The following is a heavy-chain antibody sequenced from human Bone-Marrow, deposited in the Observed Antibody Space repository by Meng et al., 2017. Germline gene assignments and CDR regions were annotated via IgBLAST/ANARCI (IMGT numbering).Heavy chain of an antibody. D-gene: IGHD1-1*01. J-gene: IGHJ4*02. CDR1: GFTFSSYS. CDR2: ISSSSSYI. V-gene: IGHV3-21*01. Sequence: EVQLVESGGGLVKPGGSLGLSCAASGFTFSSYSMNWVRQAPGKGLEWVSSISSSSSYIYYADSVKGRFTISRDNAKNSLYLQMNSLRAEDTAVYYCARDPRVNWNDGIALGGQGTLVTVSS. CDR3: ARDPRVNWNDGIAL.